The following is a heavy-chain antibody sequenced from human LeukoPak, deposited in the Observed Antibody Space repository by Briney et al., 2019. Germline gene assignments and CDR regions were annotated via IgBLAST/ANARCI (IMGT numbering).Heavy chain of an antibody. J-gene: IGHJ4*02. V-gene: IGHV1-2*06. CDR3: ARRVTGSGSYYEQFDY. D-gene: IGHD3-10*01. CDR1: GYTFTGYY. CDR2: INPNSGGT. Sequence: GASVKVSCKASGYTFTGYYMHWVRQAPGQGREWMGRINPNSGGTNYAQKFQGRVTMTMDTSISTAYMELSRLRSDDTAVYYCARRVTGSGSYYEQFDYWGQGTLVTVSS.